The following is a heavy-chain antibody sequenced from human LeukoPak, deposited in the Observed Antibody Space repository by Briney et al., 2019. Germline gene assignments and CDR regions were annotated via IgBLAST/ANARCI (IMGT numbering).Heavy chain of an antibody. D-gene: IGHD3-22*01. CDR3: ARRGIAPYYDSSGYYDY. Sequence: SETLSLTCAVYGGSFSGYYWSWIRQPPGKGLEWIGEINHSGSTNYNPSLKSRVTISVDTSKNQFSLKLSSVTAADTAVYYCARRGIAPYYDSSGYYDYWGQGTLVTVSS. CDR2: INHSGST. V-gene: IGHV4-34*01. CDR1: GGSFSGYY. J-gene: IGHJ4*02.